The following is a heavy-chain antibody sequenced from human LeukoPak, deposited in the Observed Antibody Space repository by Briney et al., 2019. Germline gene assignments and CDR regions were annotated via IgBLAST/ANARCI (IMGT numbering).Heavy chain of an antibody. J-gene: IGHJ5*02. CDR2: LNPDTGST. CDR3: ARESFSGSGGLNWFAP. V-gene: IGHV1-2*02. D-gene: IGHD3-10*01. CDR1: GYTFTGYY. Sequence: ASVKVSCKASGYTFTGYYIHWVRQAPGQGLEWMGGLNPDTGSTNYAQKFQARVIMTRATSINTAYMELRRLRYDDTAMYFCARESFSGSGGLNWFAPWGQGTLVTVSA.